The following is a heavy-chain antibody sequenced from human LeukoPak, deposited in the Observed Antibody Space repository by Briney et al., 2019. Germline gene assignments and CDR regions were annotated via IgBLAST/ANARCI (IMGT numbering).Heavy chain of an antibody. CDR3: ARDKGWGSGLDY. Sequence: SQTLSLTCAVSGGSISSGGYSWSWIRQPPGKGLEWIGYIYHSGSTYYNPSLKSRVTISVDRSKNQFSLKLSSVTAADTAVYYCARDKGWGSGLDYWGQGTLVTVSS. D-gene: IGHD3-10*01. J-gene: IGHJ4*02. V-gene: IGHV4-30-2*01. CDR1: GGSISSGGYS. CDR2: IYHSGST.